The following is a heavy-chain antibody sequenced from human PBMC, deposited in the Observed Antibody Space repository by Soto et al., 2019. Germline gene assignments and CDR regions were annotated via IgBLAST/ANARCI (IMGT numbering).Heavy chain of an antibody. J-gene: IGHJ1*01. CDR1: GFTFSSYA. CDR2: ISGSGDST. V-gene: IGHV3-23*01. D-gene: IGHD6-19*01. Sequence: EVQLLESGGGLVQPGGSQRLSCAASGFTFSSYAMSWVRKAPGKGLERVAGISGSGDSTYYADSVKGRFTISRDNSKNTLYLQINSLRAEDTAVYYCAKGVPGIAVAGTGYFQHWGQGTLVTVSS. CDR3: AKGVPGIAVAGTGYFQH.